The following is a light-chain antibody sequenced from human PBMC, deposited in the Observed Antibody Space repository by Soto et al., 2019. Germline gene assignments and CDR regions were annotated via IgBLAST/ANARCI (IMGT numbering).Light chain of an antibody. CDR1: QNISKY. CDR3: QQSFITPRT. V-gene: IGKV1-39*01. CDR2: AAS. Sequence: DIQMTQSPSSLSASVGDRVLISCRPSQNISKYSNWYQQKPGQAPKLLIYAASTLHTGVPSRFSGIGSGTEFTLSVSSLQPEDFATYFCQQSFITPRTFGQGTKVEMK. J-gene: IGKJ1*01.